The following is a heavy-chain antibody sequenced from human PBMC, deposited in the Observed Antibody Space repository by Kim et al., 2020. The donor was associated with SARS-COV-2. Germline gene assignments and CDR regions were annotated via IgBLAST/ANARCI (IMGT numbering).Heavy chain of an antibody. J-gene: IGHJ6*02. Sequence: SETLSLTCAVSGASMSRFYWNWIRQPPGKGLEWIGHVFFSGSTKYNPSLKSRVTISVDTSKTQFSLKLTSVTAADTAVYYCAGPLAAGPTYYYDMDVWGQGTTVTVSS. CDR1: GASMSRFY. V-gene: IGHV4-59*08. D-gene: IGHD6-6*01. CDR2: VFFSGST. CDR3: AGPLAAGPTYYYDMDV.